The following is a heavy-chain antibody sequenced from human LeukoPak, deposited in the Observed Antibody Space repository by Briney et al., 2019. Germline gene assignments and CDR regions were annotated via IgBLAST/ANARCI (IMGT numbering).Heavy chain of an antibody. V-gene: IGHV1-69*02. Sequence: GASVKVSCKASGGTFSSYTISWVRQAPGQGLEWMGRIIPILGIANYAQKFQGRVTITADKSTSTAYMELSSLRSEDTAVYYCARWSLGSSGTNWSDPWGQGTLVTVSS. CDR3: ARWSLGSSGTNWSDP. J-gene: IGHJ5*02. D-gene: IGHD6-19*01. CDR2: IIPILGIA. CDR1: GGTFSSYT.